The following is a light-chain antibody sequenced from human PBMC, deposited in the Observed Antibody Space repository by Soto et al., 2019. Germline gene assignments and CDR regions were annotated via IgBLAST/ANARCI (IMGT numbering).Light chain of an antibody. CDR2: EGS. V-gene: IGLV2-23*01. CDR3: CSYAGSSTHVV. J-gene: IGLJ2*01. CDR1: SSDVGTYNL. Sequence: SALTQPASVSGSPGQSITISCTGTSSDVGTYNLVSWYQQCPGKAPKLMIYEGSKRPSGVSNRFSGSKSGNTASLTISGLQAEDEADYYCCSYAGSSTHVVFGGGTKLTVL.